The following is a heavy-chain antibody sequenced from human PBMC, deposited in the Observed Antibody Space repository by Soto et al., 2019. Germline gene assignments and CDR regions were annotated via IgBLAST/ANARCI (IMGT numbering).Heavy chain of an antibody. CDR3: ARAGRTGDLDYYYMDV. J-gene: IGHJ6*03. CDR2: ISSSSSTI. V-gene: IGHV3-48*02. CDR1: GFTFSSYS. D-gene: IGHD7-27*01. Sequence: GGSLRLSCAASGFTFSSYSMNWVRQAPGKGLEWVSYISSSSSTIYYADSEKGRFTISRDNAKNSLYLQMNSLRDEDTAVYYCARAGRTGDLDYYYMDVWGKGTTVTVSS.